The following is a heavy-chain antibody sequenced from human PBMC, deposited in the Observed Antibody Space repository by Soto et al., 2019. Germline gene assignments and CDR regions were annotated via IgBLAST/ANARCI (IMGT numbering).Heavy chain of an antibody. CDR1: GDSISTLY. Sequence: PSETLSLTCTVCGDSISTLYWGWMRQSPGKELEWIGYVYYTGSTNYNPSLKSRVTISVDRSKNQFSLKLTSANAADTAVYYCARGRTVRNYADDSSDYFYFFDYWGQGTQVTVSS. D-gene: IGHD3-22*01. CDR3: ARGRTVRNYADDSSDYFYFFDY. CDR2: VYYTGST. V-gene: IGHV4-59*01. J-gene: IGHJ4*02.